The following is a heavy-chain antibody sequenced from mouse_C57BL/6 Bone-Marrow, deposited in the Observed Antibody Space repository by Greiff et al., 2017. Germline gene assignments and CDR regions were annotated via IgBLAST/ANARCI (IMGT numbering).Heavy chain of an antibody. CDR2: IYPRSGNT. V-gene: IGHV1-81*01. CDR3: AMGGLYAMDY. D-gene: IGHD1-1*02. Sequence: QVQLKQSGAELARPGASVKLSCKASGYTFTSYGISWVKQRTGQGLEWIGEIYPRSGNTYYNAKFKGKATLPADKSYSTAYLELRSLTSEESAVLFWAMGGLYAMDYWGQGTSVTVSS. J-gene: IGHJ4*01. CDR1: GYTFTSYG.